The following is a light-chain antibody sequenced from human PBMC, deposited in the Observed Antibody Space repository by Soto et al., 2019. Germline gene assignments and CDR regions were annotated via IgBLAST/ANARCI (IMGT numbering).Light chain of an antibody. CDR1: SSNVGGYYY. CDR3: SPYTSSSSLLV. CDR2: DVS. Sequence: QSVLTQPASVSGSPGQSITISCTGSSSNVGGYYYVYWYQQQPGKAPKLMIYDVSNRPSGVSNRFSASKSGNTASLTISGRQSEDDAHYYCSPYTSSSSLLVFGTGTKLTVL. J-gene: IGLJ1*01. V-gene: IGLV2-14*01.